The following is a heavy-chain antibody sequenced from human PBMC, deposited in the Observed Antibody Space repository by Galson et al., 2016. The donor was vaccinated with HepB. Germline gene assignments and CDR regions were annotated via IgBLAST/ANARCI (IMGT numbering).Heavy chain of an antibody. V-gene: IGHV3-7*04. CDR3: ARAYQYTLDY. CDR1: GLTFCRFW. J-gene: IGHJ4*02. D-gene: IGHD1-1*01. CDR2: INQDGSEK. Sequence: SLRLSCAASGLTFCRFWMTWVRQAPGKGLEWVANINQDGSEKHYLDSVRGRFTISRDDAKNSLYLQMNSLRAEDTAVHFCARAYQYTLDYWGQGTLVTVSS.